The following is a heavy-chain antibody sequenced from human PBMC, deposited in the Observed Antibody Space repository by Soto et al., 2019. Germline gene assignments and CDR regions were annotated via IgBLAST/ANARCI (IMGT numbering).Heavy chain of an antibody. J-gene: IGHJ5*01. CDR1: GFTFSSNG. D-gene: IGHD3-22*01. CDR2: VAYDGSKT. V-gene: IGHV3-30*03. Sequence: QVQLVESGGGVVQPGRSLRLTCAASGFTFSSNGMHWVRQAPGKGLEWVALVAYDGSKTYYGDSVRGRFTISRDNSENTLYRQMNSMIAKATAVYYCARWVGGSMYDNSGKYDSWGQGTLVTVSP. CDR3: ARWVGGSMYDNSGKYDS.